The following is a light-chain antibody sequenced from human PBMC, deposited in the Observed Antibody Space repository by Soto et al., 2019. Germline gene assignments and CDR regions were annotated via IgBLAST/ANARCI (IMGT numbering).Light chain of an antibody. V-gene: IGKV3-20*01. CDR1: QSVSRHN. CDR2: GAS. CDR3: QQYCRSPFT. J-gene: IGKJ3*01. Sequence: EIVLTQSPGTLSLSPGERATLSCRASQSVSRHNLAWYQQRPGQAPRVVIYGASTRATGIPERFSGSGSGTDFTLTISRLEPEDFAVYYGQQYCRSPFTFGPGTKVDIK.